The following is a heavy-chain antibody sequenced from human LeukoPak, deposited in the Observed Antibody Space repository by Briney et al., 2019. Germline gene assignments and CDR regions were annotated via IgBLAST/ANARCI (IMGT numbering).Heavy chain of an antibody. CDR1: GDSISSGGYS. J-gene: IGHJ5*02. Sequence: SETLSLTCTVSGDSISSGGYSWSWIRQPPGKGLEWIGYIYHIGYISQSGNIYQNPSLKSRVTISLDTSRNQFSLKLSSVTAADTAVYYCARSPLAFYDSSGYPRVWFDPWGQGTLVTVSS. CDR3: ARSPLAFYDSSGYPRVWFDP. V-gene: IGHV4-30-2*01. CDR2: ISQSGNI. D-gene: IGHD3-22*01.